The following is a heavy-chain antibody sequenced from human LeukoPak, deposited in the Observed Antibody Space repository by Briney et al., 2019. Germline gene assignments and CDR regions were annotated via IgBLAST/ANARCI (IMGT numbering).Heavy chain of an antibody. D-gene: IGHD3-9*01. CDR1: GYSFTSYW. Sequence: PGESLKISCEGPGYSFTSYWIAWVRQLPGRGLEWMGIVYPRDSDTKYSPSFQGQVTISVDKSISTAFLQWSGLKASDTGLYYCARLDILTGYSYFDYWGQGTLVTVSS. V-gene: IGHV5-51*01. J-gene: IGHJ4*02. CDR3: ARLDILTGYSYFDY. CDR2: VYPRDSDT.